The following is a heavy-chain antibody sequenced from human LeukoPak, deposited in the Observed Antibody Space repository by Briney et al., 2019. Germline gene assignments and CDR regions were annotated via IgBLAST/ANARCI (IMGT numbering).Heavy chain of an antibody. CDR1: GGSISSGGYY. V-gene: IGHV4-31*03. CDR3: ARHGPPSSSWTPYFDY. J-gene: IGHJ4*02. Sequence: PSQTLSLTCTVSGGSISSGGYYWSWIRQHPGKGLEWIGYIYYSGSTNYNPSLKSRVTISVDTSKNQFSLKLSSVTAADTAVYYCARHGPPSSSWTPYFDYWGQGTLVTVSS. CDR2: IYYSGST. D-gene: IGHD6-13*01.